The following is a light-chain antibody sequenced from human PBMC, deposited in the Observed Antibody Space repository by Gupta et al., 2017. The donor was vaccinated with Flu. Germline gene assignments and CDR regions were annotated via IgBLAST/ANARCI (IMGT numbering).Light chain of an antibody. Sequence: QSALPPPPSASASPAQSVTISCTGTSSDVGGYNYVSWYQQHPGTAPKLMIYKISKRPSGVPDRFSGSKSGNTASLTVTGLQAEDEADYYCSAYEGSKSRWVFGGGTKLTVL. CDR2: KIS. V-gene: IGLV2-8*01. CDR3: SAYEGSKSRWV. CDR1: SSDVGGYNY. J-gene: IGLJ3*02.